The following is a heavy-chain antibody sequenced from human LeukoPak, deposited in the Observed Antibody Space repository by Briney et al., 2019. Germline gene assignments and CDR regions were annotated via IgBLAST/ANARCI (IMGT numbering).Heavy chain of an antibody. Sequence: SQTLSLTCAISGGSFSSYSAAWNWNRQSPSIGLKWLGRTYYKSKWYNNYAVSSKSRITNNPAPSTSQFSLQQNSVTPWDTAGYYCARERTGFDPWGQGTPVTVSS. D-gene: IGHD1-1*01. CDR1: GGSFSSYSAA. CDR2: TYYKSKWYN. CDR3: ARERTGFDP. J-gene: IGHJ5*02. V-gene: IGHV6-1*01.